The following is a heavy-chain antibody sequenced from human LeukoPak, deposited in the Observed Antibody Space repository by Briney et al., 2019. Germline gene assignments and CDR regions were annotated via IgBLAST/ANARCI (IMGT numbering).Heavy chain of an antibody. V-gene: IGHV4-38-2*02. CDR2: IYTSGST. CDR1: GYSISSGYY. J-gene: IGHJ3*02. CDR3: ARERSYYYDSSGYLDAFDI. Sequence: PSETLSLTCTVSGYSISSGYYWGWIRQPPGKGLEWIGRIYTSGSTNYNPSLKSRVTISVDTSKNQFSLKLSSVTAADTAVYYCARERSYYYDSSGYLDAFDIWGQGTMVTVSS. D-gene: IGHD3-22*01.